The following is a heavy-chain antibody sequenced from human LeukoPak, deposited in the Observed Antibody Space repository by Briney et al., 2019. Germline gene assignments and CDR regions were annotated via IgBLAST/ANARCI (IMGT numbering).Heavy chain of an antibody. J-gene: IGHJ4*02. V-gene: IGHV4-61*08. CDR1: GGSISSGDYY. CDR2: IYYSGST. D-gene: IGHD3-22*01. CDR3: AREAHYYDSRQLDY. Sequence: SETLSLTCTVSGGSISSGDYYWSWIRQPPGKGLEWIGYIYYSGSTNYNPSLKSRVTISVDTSKNQFSLKLSSVTAADTAVYYCAREAHYYDSRQLDYWGQGTLVTVSS.